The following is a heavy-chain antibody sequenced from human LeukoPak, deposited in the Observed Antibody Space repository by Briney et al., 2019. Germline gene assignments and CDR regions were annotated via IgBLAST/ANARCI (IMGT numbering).Heavy chain of an antibody. V-gene: IGHV3-30*04. Sequence: GRSLRLSCAASGFTFSSYAMRWVRQAPGKGLEWVAVISYDGSNKYYADSVKGRFTISRDNSKNTLYLQMNSLRAGDTALYFCARDLSLLGLDDWGQGTLVTVSS. CDR3: ARDLSLLGLDD. J-gene: IGHJ4*02. D-gene: IGHD7-27*01. CDR1: GFTFSSYA. CDR2: ISYDGSNK.